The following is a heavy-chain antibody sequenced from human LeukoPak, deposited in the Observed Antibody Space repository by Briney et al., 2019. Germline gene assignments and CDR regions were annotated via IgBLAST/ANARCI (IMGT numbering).Heavy chain of an antibody. J-gene: IGHJ4*02. Sequence: PSETLSLXCXVXXXSINFYYWSWFRQPPGKGLEWIGYIYYSGSTNYNPSLKSRVTISVDTSKNQFSLKVRSVTAEDRAVYYCARVESGYSYGPIDYWGQGTLVTVSS. CDR1: XXSINFYY. D-gene: IGHD5-18*01. CDR3: ARVESGYSYGPIDY. CDR2: IYYSGST. V-gene: IGHV4-59*01.